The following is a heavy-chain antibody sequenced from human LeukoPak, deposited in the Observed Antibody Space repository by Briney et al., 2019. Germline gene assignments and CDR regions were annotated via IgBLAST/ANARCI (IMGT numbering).Heavy chain of an antibody. CDR1: GGSFSGYY. J-gene: IGHJ3*02. V-gene: IGHV4-34*01. CDR3: AREDVSAVAGTCAFDI. D-gene: IGHD6-19*01. CDR2: INHSGST. Sequence: SETLSPTCAVYGGSFSGYYWSWIRQPPGKGLEWIGEINHSGSTNYNPSLKSRITISVDTSKNQFSLKLSSVTAADTAVYYCAREDVSAVAGTCAFDIWGQGTMVTVSS.